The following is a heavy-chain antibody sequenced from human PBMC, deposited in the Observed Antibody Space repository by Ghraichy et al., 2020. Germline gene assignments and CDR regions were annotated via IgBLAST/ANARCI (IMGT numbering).Heavy chain of an antibody. D-gene: IGHD2-15*01. V-gene: IGHV3-21*01. CDR1: GFTFSSYS. CDR3: AREENCSGGSCYPY. CDR2: ISSSSSYI. Sequence: GGSLRLSCAASGFTFSSYSMNWVRQAPGKGLEWVSSISSSSSYIYYADSVKGRFTISRDNAKNSLYLQMNSLRAEDTAVYYCAREENCSGGSCYPYWGQGTLVTVSS. J-gene: IGHJ4*02.